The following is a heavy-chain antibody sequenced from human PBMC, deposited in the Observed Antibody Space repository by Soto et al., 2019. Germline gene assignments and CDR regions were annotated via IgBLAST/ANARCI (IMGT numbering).Heavy chain of an antibody. CDR3: AREMIHYYYELDA. Sequence: EVHLVESGGGLVQPGGSLRLSCAASGFTFSSFDMNWVRQAPGKGLEWISYISRSGTTISYAGSVKGRFTISRDNSQNSLYLQMNSLRAEDTATYYCAREMIHYYYELDAWGQGTPVTVSS. CDR1: GFTFSSFD. D-gene: IGHD3-22*01. J-gene: IGHJ6*02. V-gene: IGHV3-48*03. CDR2: ISRSGTTI.